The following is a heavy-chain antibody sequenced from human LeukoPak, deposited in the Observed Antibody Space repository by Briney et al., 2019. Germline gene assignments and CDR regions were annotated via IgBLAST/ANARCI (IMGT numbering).Heavy chain of an antibody. CDR2: IYTSGST. V-gene: IGHV4-4*07. CDR3: ATDSSGYPDYFDY. CDR1: GGSISSYY. J-gene: IGHJ4*02. Sequence: SETLSLTCTVSGGSISSYYWSWIRRPAGKGLEWIGRIYTSGSTNYNPSLKSRVTMSVDTSKNQFSLKLSSVTAADTAVYYCATDSSGYPDYFDYWGQGTLVTVSS. D-gene: IGHD3-22*01.